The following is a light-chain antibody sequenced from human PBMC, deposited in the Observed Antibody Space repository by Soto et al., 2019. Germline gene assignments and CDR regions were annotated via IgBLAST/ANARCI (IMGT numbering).Light chain of an antibody. CDR3: SSYTSSSSLWV. CDR1: SSDVGGYNY. V-gene: IGLV2-14*01. CDR2: DVT. Sequence: QSVLTQPASVSGSPGQSITISCTGTSSDVGGYNYVSWYQQHPGKAPKLMIYDVTNRPSGVSNRFSGSKSGNMASLTISGLQAEDEADYYCSSYTSSSSLWVFGTGTKVTVL. J-gene: IGLJ1*01.